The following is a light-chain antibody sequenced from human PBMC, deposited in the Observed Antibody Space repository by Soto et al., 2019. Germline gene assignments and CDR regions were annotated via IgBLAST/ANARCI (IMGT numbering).Light chain of an antibody. CDR3: CSFAGL. Sequence: QSALTQPRSVSGSPGQSVAISCAGTSSDVGRYNYVSWYQQYPGKAPKLIIYDVTKRPSGVPDRFCGSKSGNTASLTISGLQAEDEADYYCCSFAGLFGGGTKLTVL. J-gene: IGLJ2*01. CDR2: DVT. V-gene: IGLV2-11*01. CDR1: SSDVGRYNY.